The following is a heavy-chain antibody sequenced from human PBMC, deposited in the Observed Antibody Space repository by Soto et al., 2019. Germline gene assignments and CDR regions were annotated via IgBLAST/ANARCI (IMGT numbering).Heavy chain of an antibody. CDR3: ARAIGATRAYDY. V-gene: IGHV3-23*01. CDR2: ISDSGAST. D-gene: IGHD1-26*01. Sequence: EVQLLDSGGGLVQPGGSLRLSCAASGFTFSTYAMSWVRQAPGKGLEWVSAISDSGASTYYTDSVRGRFTISRDNSKNTVYMQMTSLRAEDTAVYYCARAIGATRAYDYWGQGALVTVSS. J-gene: IGHJ4*02. CDR1: GFTFSTYA.